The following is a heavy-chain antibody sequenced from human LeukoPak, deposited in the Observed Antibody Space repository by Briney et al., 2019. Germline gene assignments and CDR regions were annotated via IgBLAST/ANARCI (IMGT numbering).Heavy chain of an antibody. V-gene: IGHV4-34*01. CDR2: INHSGST. J-gene: IGHJ5*02. CDR3: GFGESSRLVDP. Sequence: SETLSLTCAVYGGSFSGYYWSWIRQPPGKGLEWIGEINHSGSTNYNPSLKSRVTISVDTSKNQFSLKLSSVTAADTAVYYCGFGESSRLVDPWGQGTLVTVSS. CDR1: GGSFSGYY. D-gene: IGHD3-10*01.